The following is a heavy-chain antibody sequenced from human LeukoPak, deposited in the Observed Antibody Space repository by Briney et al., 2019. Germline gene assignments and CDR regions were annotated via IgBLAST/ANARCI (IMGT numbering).Heavy chain of an antibody. J-gene: IGHJ4*02. D-gene: IGHD4-17*01. V-gene: IGHV4-59*01. CDR1: GGSISSYY. CDR2: IYYSGST. CDR3: AREGDSDYGDYPYYFDY. Sequence: KPSETLSLTCTVSGGSISSYYWSWIRQPPGKGLELIGYIYYSGSTNYNPSLKSRVTISVDTSKNQFSLKLSSVTAADTAVYYCAREGDSDYGDYPYYFDYWGQGTLVTVSS.